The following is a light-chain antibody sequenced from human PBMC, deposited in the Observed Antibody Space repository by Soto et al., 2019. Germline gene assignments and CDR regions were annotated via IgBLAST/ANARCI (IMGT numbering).Light chain of an antibody. Sequence: QSVLTQPPSASGSPGQSVAISCTGTSSDVGGYNYVSWYQQHPSKAPKLMIYEVNKRPSGVPDRFSGSKSGNTASLTVSGLQAEDEADYYCSSYAGSSNVFGTGTKATVL. J-gene: IGLJ1*01. CDR3: SSYAGSSNV. V-gene: IGLV2-8*01. CDR1: SSDVGGYNY. CDR2: EVN.